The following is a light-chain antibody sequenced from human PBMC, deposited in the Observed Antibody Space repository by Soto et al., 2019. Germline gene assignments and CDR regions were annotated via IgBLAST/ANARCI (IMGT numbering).Light chain of an antibody. CDR2: DAS. CDR3: QQRSNWPPYS. J-gene: IGKJ2*01. CDR1: QSVSTY. V-gene: IGKV3-11*01. Sequence: EIVLTQSPATLSLSPGERATLSCRASQSVSTYLAWSHQKPGQAPRLLIYDASHRATGIPARFSGSGSGTDFTLTISSLEPEDFAVYYCQQRSNWPPYSFGQGTRLEIK.